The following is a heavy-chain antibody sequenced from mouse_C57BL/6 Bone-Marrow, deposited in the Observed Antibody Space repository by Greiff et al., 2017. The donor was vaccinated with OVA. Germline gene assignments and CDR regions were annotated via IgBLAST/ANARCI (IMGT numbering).Heavy chain of an antibody. D-gene: IGHD2-3*01. Sequence: EVKLMESGGGLVQPGGSLSLSCAASGFTFTDYYMSWVRQPPGKALEWLGFIRNKANGYTTEYIASVKGRFTISRDNSQSILYLQMNALRAEDSATYYCARYGHDGYFYAMDYWGQGTSVTVSS. CDR3: ARYGHDGYFYAMDY. CDR2: IRNKANGYTT. CDR1: GFTFTDYY. J-gene: IGHJ4*01. V-gene: IGHV7-3*01.